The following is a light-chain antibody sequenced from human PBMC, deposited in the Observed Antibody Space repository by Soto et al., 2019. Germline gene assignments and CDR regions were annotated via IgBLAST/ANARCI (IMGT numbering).Light chain of an antibody. V-gene: IGLV2-11*01. CDR1: SSDVGGYND. CDR2: DVS. CDR3: CSYAGSYTVV. J-gene: IGLJ2*01. Sequence: QSALTQPRSVYGSPGQSVTISCTGTSSDVGGYNDVSWYQQHPGQAPKLMIYDVSKRPSGVPDRFSGSKSGNPASLTISGHQSEDEADYYCCSYAGSYTVVFGGGTKLTVL.